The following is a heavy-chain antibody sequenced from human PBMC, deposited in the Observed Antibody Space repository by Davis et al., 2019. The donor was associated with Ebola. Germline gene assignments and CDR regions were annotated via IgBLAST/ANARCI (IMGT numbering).Heavy chain of an antibody. Sequence: SVKVSCKASGGTFNTFGVNWVRQAPGQGLEWMGRIIPVLGLGTYAQKFQGRVTFTADKSTTTVYMVLNRLRSDDTAVYFCATESRTPVSAMTFDVFDIWGQGTLVTVSA. CDR2: IIPVLGLG. CDR1: GGTFNTFG. CDR3: ATESRTPVSAMTFDVFDI. V-gene: IGHV1-69*04. D-gene: IGHD5/OR15-5a*01. J-gene: IGHJ3*02.